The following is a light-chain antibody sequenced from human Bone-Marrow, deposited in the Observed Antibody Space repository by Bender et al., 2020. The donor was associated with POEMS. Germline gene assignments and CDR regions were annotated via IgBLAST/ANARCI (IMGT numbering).Light chain of an antibody. CDR3: NSYTSRRTLV. Sequence: ALTQAASVSGSPGQSITISCTGTSSDVGGYKFVSWYQQRPGRAPELILFDVANRPSGVSDRFSGSKSGITAFLTISGLQPDDEAEYYCNSYTSRRTLVFGGGTKLTVL. V-gene: IGLV2-14*01. CDR1: SSDVGGYKF. J-gene: IGLJ3*02. CDR2: DVA.